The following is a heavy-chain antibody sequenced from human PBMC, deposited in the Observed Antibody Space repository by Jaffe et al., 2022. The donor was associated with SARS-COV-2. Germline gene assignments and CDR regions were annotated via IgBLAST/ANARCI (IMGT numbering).Heavy chain of an antibody. CDR3: ARGLGVYGDYSLR. CDR1: GFSFSGYS. CDR2: ISTGSGV. Sequence: EVQLVESGGGLVQPGGSLRLSCAASGFSFSGYSMSWVRQAPGKGLEWISYISTGSGVYYADSVKGRFTISRDNAKNSLYLQMNNLRDEDTAVYYCARGLGVYGDYSLRWGQGALVTVSS. D-gene: IGHD4-17*01. V-gene: IGHV3-48*02. J-gene: IGHJ4*02.